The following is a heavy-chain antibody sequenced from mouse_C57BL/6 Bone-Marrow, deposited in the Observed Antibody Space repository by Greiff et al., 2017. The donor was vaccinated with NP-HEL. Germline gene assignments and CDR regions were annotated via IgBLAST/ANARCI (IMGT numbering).Heavy chain of an antibody. CDR2: IDPETGGT. D-gene: IGHD2-10*01. Sequence: VQLQQSGAELVRPGASVTLSCKASGYTFTDYEMHWVKQTPVHGLEWIGAIDPETGGTAYNQKFKGKAILTADKSSSTAYMELRSLTSEDSAVYYCTRSPTMLYGRYFDVWGKGTTVTVSS. V-gene: IGHV1-15*01. CDR1: GYTFTDYE. J-gene: IGHJ1*03. CDR3: TRSPTMLYGRYFDV.